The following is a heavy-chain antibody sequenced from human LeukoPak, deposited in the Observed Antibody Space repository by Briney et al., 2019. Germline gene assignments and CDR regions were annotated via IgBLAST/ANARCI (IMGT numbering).Heavy chain of an antibody. Sequence: GGSLRLSCAGSGFTDSGLTFSSDWMSWVRQPPGKGLEWVANINQDTIKKYYLDSVKGRFTISRGHAKNSLYLQMNSLRAEDTAVYFCASSPNWNEAEYYFEHWGRGTLVIVAS. J-gene: IGHJ4*02. D-gene: IGHD1-1*01. V-gene: IGHV3-7*01. CDR3: ASSPNWNEAEYYFEH. CDR2: INQDTIKK. CDR1: GFTDSGLTFSSDW.